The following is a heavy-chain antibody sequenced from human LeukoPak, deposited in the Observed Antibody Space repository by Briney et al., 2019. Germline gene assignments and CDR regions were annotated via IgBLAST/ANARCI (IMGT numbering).Heavy chain of an antibody. CDR3: LREGNELLSKIFVY. V-gene: IGHV1-2*02. D-gene: IGHD2-21*02. J-gene: IGHJ4*02. Sequence: ASVKVSCKASGFTFSGHYIHWVRQAPGQGLEWMGYINPHSGGPSSPQKFQGQGNQDTDTSISAVYMELSNLTSDGQAMYYFLREGNELLSKIFVYWGQGSLGTLSS. CDR1: GFTFSGHY. CDR2: INPHSGGP.